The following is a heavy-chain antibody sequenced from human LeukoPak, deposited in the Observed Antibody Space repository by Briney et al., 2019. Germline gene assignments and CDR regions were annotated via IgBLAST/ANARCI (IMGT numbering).Heavy chain of an antibody. CDR1: GFSFSAYG. D-gene: IGHD3-16*01. CDR2: IWYDGSKR. Sequence: GGSLRLSCAASGFSFSAYGMHWVRQAPGKGLEWVAYIWYDGSKRDYANSVKGRFTISRDTSKSTVYLQMNSLRPEATAVYYCVRDLLGLPRKYFDSWGQGTLVTVSS. CDR3: VRDLLGLPRKYFDS. V-gene: IGHV3-30*02. J-gene: IGHJ4*02.